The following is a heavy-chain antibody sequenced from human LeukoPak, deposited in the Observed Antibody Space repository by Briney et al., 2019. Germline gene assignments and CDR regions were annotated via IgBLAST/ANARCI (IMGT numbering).Heavy chain of an antibody. J-gene: IGHJ4*02. CDR3: TRDPRRLDY. CDR2: ISPSGTDI. Sequence: PGGSLRLSCEDSGFTFRSYEMNWVRQAPGKGLESLSYISPSGTDISYADSVKGRFTISGDNAKNSLYLQMNSLRAEDTAVYYCTRDPRRLDYWGQGTLVTVSS. CDR1: GFTFRSYE. V-gene: IGHV3-48*03.